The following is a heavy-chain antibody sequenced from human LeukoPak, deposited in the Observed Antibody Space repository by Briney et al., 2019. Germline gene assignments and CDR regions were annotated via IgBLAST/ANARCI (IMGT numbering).Heavy chain of an antibody. D-gene: IGHD3-22*01. CDR1: RFTFDDYG. CDR3: ARWPRSGYYVFDY. Sequence: PGGSLRLSCAASRFTFDDYGMNWVRQAPGKGLEWVSSISSSSSYIYYADSVKGRFTISRDNAKNSLYLQMNSLRAEDTAVYYCARWPRSGYYVFDYWGQGTLVTVSS. V-gene: IGHV3-21*01. J-gene: IGHJ4*02. CDR2: ISSSSSYI.